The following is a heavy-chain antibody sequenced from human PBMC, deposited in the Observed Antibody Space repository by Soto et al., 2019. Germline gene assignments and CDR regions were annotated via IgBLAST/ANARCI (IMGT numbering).Heavy chain of an antibody. V-gene: IGHV4-39*01. CDR2: IYYSGST. CDR1: GGSISSSSYY. D-gene: IGHD6-6*01. J-gene: IGHJ4*02. Sequence: QLQLQESGPGLVKPSETLSLTCTDSGGSISSSSYYWGWIRQPPGKGLEWIGSIYYSGSTYYNPSLKSRVTISVDTSKNQFSLKLSSVTAADTAVYYCARHREYSPFDYWGQGTLVTVSS. CDR3: ARHREYSPFDY.